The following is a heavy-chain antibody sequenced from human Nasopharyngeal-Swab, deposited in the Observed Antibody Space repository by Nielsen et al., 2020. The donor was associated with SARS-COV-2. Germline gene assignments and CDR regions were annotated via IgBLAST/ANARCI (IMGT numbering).Heavy chain of an antibody. CDR3: ARDLVTMGMDV. CDR2: IYSGGTT. Sequence: GESLKISCAASGFTVSSNYMTWVRQAPGKRLEWVSVIYSGGTTYYADSVKGRFTISRDNSKNTLYLQMNSLRAEDTAVYYCARDLVTMGMDVWGQGTTVTVSS. J-gene: IGHJ6*02. V-gene: IGHV3-53*01. D-gene: IGHD3-3*01. CDR1: GFTVSSNY.